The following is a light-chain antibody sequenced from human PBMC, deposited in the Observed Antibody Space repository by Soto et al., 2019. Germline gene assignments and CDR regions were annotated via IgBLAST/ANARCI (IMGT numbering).Light chain of an antibody. J-gene: IGKJ5*01. CDR1: QGISSY. V-gene: IGKV1D-8*02. CDR2: AAS. Sequence: IQMTQSPSSLSASVGDRVNISCLMSQGISSYLAWYQQKPGKAPELLIYAASTLQSGVPSRFSGSGSGTDFTLTINRLEPEDSAMYYCQQYGSSGGITFGHGTRLE. CDR3: QQYGSSGGIT.